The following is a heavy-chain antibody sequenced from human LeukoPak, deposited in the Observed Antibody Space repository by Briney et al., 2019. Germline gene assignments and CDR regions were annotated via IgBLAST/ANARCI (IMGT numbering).Heavy chain of an antibody. V-gene: IGHV4-59*01. CDR1: GGSISSYY. CDR3: ARTNDGGYYYGMDV. Sequence: SETLSLTCTVSGGSISSYYWSWIRQPPGKGLEWIGYIYYSGSTNYNPSLKSRVTISVDTSKNQFSLKLSSVTAADTVVYYCARTNDGGYYYGMDVWGQGTTVTVSS. J-gene: IGHJ6*02. D-gene: IGHD1-1*01. CDR2: IYYSGST.